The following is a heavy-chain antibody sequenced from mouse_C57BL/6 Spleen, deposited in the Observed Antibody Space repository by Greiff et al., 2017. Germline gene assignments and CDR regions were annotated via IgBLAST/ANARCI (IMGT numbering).Heavy chain of an antibody. Sequence: VQLQQPGAELVKPGASVKMSCKASGYTFTSYWLTWVKQRPGQGLEGIGDIYPGSGSTNYNEKFKRKATLTVDTSSSTAYMQLSSLTSEDSAVYYCAREKWTWFAYWGQGTMVTVSA. J-gene: IGHJ3*01. CDR1: GYTFTSYW. CDR3: AREKWTWFAY. V-gene: IGHV1-55*01. CDR2: IYPGSGST.